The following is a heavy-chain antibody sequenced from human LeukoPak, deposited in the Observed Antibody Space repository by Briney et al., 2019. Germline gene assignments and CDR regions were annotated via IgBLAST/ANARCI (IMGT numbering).Heavy chain of an antibody. CDR1: GGTFSSYA. Sequence: ASVKVSCKASGGTFSSYAISWVRQAPGQGLEWMGRIIPILGMANYAQKFQGRVTITADKSTSTAYMELSSLRSEDTAVYYCARGSRDGYNYYDYWGQGTLVTVSS. V-gene: IGHV1-69*04. J-gene: IGHJ4*02. D-gene: IGHD5-24*01. CDR3: ARGSRDGYNYYDY. CDR2: IIPILGMA.